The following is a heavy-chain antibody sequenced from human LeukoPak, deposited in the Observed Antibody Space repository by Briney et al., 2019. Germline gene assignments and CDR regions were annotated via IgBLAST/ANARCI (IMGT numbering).Heavy chain of an antibody. CDR3: ARGRGSGSYYAWFDP. CDR2: MNPNSGNT. Sequence: ASVKVSCKASGYTFTSYDINWVRQAPGQGLEWMGWMNPNSGNTGYAQKFQGRVTITRNTSISTAYMELSSLRSEDTAVYYCARGRGSGSYYAWFDPWGQGTLVTVSS. CDR1: GYTFTSYD. J-gene: IGHJ5*02. D-gene: IGHD1-26*01. V-gene: IGHV1-8*03.